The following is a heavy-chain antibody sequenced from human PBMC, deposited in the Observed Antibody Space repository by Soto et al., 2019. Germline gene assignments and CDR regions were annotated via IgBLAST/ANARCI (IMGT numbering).Heavy chain of an antibody. CDR3: ARASRTPLGELSLYDC. V-gene: IGHV3-13*01. J-gene: IGHJ4*02. CDR2: IGTAGDT. Sequence: GGSLRLSCAASGFTFSSYDMHWVRQATGKGLEWVSAIGTAGDTYYPGSVKGRFTISRENAKNSLYLQMNSLRAGDTAVYYCARASRTPLGELSLYDCWGQGTLVTVSS. CDR1: GFTFSSYD. D-gene: IGHD3-16*02.